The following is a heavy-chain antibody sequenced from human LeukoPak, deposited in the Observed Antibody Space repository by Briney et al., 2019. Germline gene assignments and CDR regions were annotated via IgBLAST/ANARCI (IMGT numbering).Heavy chain of an antibody. CDR1: GGSMNTYY. CDR2: VYTSEYT. Sequence: SETLSLTCSVSGGSMNTYYWTWIRQPAGKGLEWIGRVYTSEYTKYNPSLQSRVTMSVDTSKKQLSLMLTSLTAADTAVYFCARETLVGTTNYFDYWGQGALVTVSS. J-gene: IGHJ4*02. V-gene: IGHV4-4*07. D-gene: IGHD1-14*01. CDR3: ARETLVGTTNYFDY.